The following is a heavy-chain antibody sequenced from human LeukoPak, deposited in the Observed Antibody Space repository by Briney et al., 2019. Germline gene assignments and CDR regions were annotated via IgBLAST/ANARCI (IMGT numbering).Heavy chain of an antibody. CDR1: AYTITAYY. D-gene: IGHD6-13*01. CDR2: INPHSGGT. V-gene: IGHV1-2*02. J-gene: IGHJ4*02. CDR3: ARGGEQLVLLQYD. Sequence: ASVNVSCKASAYTITAYYMHRVRQAPPQELEWMGWINPHSGGTNYAQKFQGRVTMTRDTSISTAYMELSRLRSDDTAVYYCARGGEQLVLLQYDWGQGTLVTVSS.